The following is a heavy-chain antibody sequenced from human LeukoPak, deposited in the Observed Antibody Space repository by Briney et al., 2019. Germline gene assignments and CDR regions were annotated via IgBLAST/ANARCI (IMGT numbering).Heavy chain of an antibody. D-gene: IGHD2-15*01. CDR3: ARGRYCSGHNCYFVY. J-gene: IGHJ4*02. CDR1: EFTFRSYE. Sequence: GGSLRLSCAASEFTFRSYEMNWVRQAPGKGLEWISYISSTGNTIYYVDSVQGRFTISRDNAKNSLYLQMNSLRAEDTAVYYCARGRYCSGHNCYFVYWGQGTLVTVSS. CDR2: ISSTGNTI. V-gene: IGHV3-48*03.